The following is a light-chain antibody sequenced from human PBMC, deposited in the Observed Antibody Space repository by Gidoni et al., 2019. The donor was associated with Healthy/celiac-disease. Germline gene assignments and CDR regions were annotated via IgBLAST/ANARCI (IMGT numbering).Light chain of an antibody. J-gene: IGLJ3*02. Sequence: SALTPPASVSGSPGPSITISCTGTSSDVGSYNLVSWYQQHPGKAPKLMIYEGSKRPSGVSNRFSGSKSGNTASLTISGLQAEDEADYYCCSYAGSSSWVFGGGTKLTVL. V-gene: IGLV2-23*01. CDR1: SSDVGSYNL. CDR3: CSYAGSSSWV. CDR2: EGS.